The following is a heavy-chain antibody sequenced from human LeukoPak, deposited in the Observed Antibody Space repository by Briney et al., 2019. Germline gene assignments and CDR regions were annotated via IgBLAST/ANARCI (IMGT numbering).Heavy chain of an antibody. CDR2: INPDGTEK. CDR3: AKGAMVRGVLDY. J-gene: IGHJ4*02. D-gene: IGHD3-10*01. CDR1: GFTFNNYW. Sequence: GGSLRLSCVASGFTFNNYWMSWVRQAPGKGLEWVANINPDGTEKRYVDSVKGRFTISRDNAKNSLYVQMNSLRAEDTAVYYCAKGAMVRGVLDYWGQGTLVTVSS. V-gene: IGHV3-7*03.